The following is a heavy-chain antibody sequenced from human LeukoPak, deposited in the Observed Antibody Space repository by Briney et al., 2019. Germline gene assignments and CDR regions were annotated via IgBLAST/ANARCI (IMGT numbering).Heavy chain of an antibody. CDR1: GGSFSGYY. J-gene: IGHJ4*02. CDR3: ARPSAAGPYYFDC. D-gene: IGHD6-13*01. CDR2: INHSGST. V-gene: IGHV4-34*01. Sequence: SETLSLTCAVYGGSFSGYYWSWIRQPPGKGLEWIGEINHSGSTNYNPSLKSRVTISEDTSKNQFSLKLISVTAADTAVYYCARPSAAGPYYFDCWGQGILVTVSS.